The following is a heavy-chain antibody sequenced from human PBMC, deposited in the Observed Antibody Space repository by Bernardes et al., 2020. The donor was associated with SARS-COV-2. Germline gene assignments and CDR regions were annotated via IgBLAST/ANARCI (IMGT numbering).Heavy chain of an antibody. CDR2: ISGSGGST. V-gene: IGHV3-23*01. CDR1: GFTFSNYA. D-gene: IGHD1-26*01. J-gene: IGHJ5*02. CDR3: AKCIWELHAGGFDP. Sequence: GGSLRLSCAASGFTFSNYALSWVRLAPGKGLEWVSPISGSGGSTYYADSVKGRFTVSRDNSKNTLYLQMSSLRAEDTAAYYCAKCIWELHAGGFDPWGQGTLVTVSS.